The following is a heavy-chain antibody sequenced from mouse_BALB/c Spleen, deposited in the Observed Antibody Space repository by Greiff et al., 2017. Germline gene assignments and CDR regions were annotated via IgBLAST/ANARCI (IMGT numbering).Heavy chain of an antibody. CDR3: ATLDGYYGGY. CDR1: GYSFTGYY. CDR2: INPYNGAT. Sequence: VHVKQSGPELVKPGASVKISCKASGYSFTGYYMHWVKQSHVKSLEWIGRINPYNGATSYNQNFKDKASLTVDKSSSTAYMELHSLTSEDSAVYYCATLDGYYGGYWGQGTTLTVSS. J-gene: IGHJ2*01. V-gene: IGHV1-31*01. D-gene: IGHD2-3*01.